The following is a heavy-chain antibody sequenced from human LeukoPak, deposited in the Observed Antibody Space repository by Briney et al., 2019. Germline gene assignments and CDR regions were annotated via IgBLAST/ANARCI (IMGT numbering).Heavy chain of an antibody. J-gene: IGHJ4*02. D-gene: IGHD1-26*01. V-gene: IGHV3-23*01. CDR1: GLSFCSFA. CDR2: IIGTGSTT. CDR3: ATRPTVGGTTPTFDD. Sequence: GSLMIPCSASGLSFCSFAMIWCGRQPGGGGLGVAAIIGTGSTTYYADSVNGRFTTSRNNSKNTLYQQMNSLRAEDTAVYNCATRPTVGGTTPTFDDWGQGTLVTVSS.